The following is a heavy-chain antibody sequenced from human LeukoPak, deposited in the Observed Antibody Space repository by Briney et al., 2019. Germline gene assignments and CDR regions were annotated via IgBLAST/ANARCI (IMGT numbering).Heavy chain of an antibody. CDR3: ARDPGIAAAVPGNAFDI. CDR1: GGSISSSSYY. V-gene: IGHV4-39*07. J-gene: IGHJ3*02. CDR2: IYYTGST. Sequence: SETLSLTCTVSGGSISSSSYYWGWLRQPPGKGLEWIGIIYYTGSTYYNPSLKSRVTISVDTSKNQLSLKLSSVTAADTAVYYCARDPGIAAAVPGNAFDIWGQGTMVTVSS. D-gene: IGHD6-13*01.